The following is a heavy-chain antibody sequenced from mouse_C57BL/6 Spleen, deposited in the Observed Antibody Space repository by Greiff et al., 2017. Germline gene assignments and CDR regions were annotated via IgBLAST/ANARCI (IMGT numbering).Heavy chain of an antibody. J-gene: IGHJ4*01. Sequence: VQLKESVAELVRPGASVKLSCTASGFNIKNTYMHWVKQRPEQGLEWIGRLDPANGNTKYAPKFQGKATITADTSSNTAYLQLSSLTSEDTAIYYCARGGYSNFYAMDYWGQGTSVTVSS. D-gene: IGHD2-5*01. CDR1: GFNIKNTY. CDR2: LDPANGNT. V-gene: IGHV14-3*01. CDR3: ARGGYSNFYAMDY.